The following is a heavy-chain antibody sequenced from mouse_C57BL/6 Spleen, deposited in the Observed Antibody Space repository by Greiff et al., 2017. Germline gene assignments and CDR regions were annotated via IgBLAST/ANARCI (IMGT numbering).Heavy chain of an antibody. CDR3: ARRGSSYVWYFDV. D-gene: IGHD1-1*01. J-gene: IGHJ1*03. V-gene: IGHV5-16*02. CDR2: INYDGSST. CDR1: GFTFSDYY. Sequence: EVKLVESEGGLVQPGSSMKLSCTASGFTFSDYYMAWVRQVPEKGLEWVANINYDGSSTYYLDSLKSRFIISRDNAKNILYLQMSSLKSEDTATYYCARRGSSYVWYFDVWGTGTTVTVSS.